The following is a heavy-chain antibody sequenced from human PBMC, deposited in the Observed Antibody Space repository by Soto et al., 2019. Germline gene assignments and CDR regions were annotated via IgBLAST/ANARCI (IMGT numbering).Heavy chain of an antibody. D-gene: IGHD3-3*01. V-gene: IGHV1-18*04. J-gene: IGHJ6*02. CDR1: GYTFTSYG. CDR3: ARQYYDFWTGYSRLYGMDV. CDR2: ISAYNGNT. Sequence: ASVKVSCKASGYTFTSYGISWVRQAPGQGLEWMGWISAYNGNTNYAQKLQGRVTMTTDTSTSTAYMELRSLRSDDTAVYYCARQYYDFWTGYSRLYGMDVWGQATTVTVSS.